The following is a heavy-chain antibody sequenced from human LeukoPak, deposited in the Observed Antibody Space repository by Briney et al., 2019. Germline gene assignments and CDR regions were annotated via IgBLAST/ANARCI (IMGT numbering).Heavy chain of an antibody. CDR1: GFAFSMYN. V-gene: IGHV3-48*02. Sequence: RGSLRLSSAASGFAFSMYNMNWGRQDLGKGREWLSYISGSGNTIYYADSVRGRFTISRDNAKNSLYLQMNSLRDEDTAVYYCARDNTVANDYWGQGTLVTVSS. J-gene: IGHJ4*02. D-gene: IGHD4-17*01. CDR2: ISGSGNTI. CDR3: ARDNTVANDY.